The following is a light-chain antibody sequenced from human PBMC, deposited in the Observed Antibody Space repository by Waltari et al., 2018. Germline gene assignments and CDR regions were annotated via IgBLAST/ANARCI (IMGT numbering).Light chain of an antibody. CDR3: QQYGSSIMYT. V-gene: IGKV3-20*01. CDR2: GAS. Sequence: VLTQSPGTLSLSPGERATLSCRASQRLTKNYLAWYQQKPGQAPRLLIYGASSRAAGIRDRFSGSGSGTDFTLTISRLEPEDFAVYYCQQYGSSIMYTFGQGTKLEIK. J-gene: IGKJ2*01. CDR1: QRLTKNY.